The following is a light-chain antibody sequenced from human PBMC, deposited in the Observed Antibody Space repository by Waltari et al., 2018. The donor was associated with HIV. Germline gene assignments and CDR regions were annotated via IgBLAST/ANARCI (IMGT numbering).Light chain of an antibody. Sequence: QSALTQPASVSGSPGQSITISCTGSSNDVGGYNYVSWYQQHPGKAPRLMIYVVSTRCSGVSHRCAGSKSGDTASLTISGLQPEDEADYYCESYTRTSVWVFGGGTRLTVL. CDR1: SNDVGGYNY. V-gene: IGLV2-14*03. CDR3: ESYTRTSVWV. J-gene: IGLJ3*02. CDR2: VVS.